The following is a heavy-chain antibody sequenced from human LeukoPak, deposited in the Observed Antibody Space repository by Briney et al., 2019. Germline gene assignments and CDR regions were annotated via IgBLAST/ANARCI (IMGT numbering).Heavy chain of an antibody. Sequence: SETLSLTCAVYGGSFSGYYWSWIRQPPGKGLEWIGEINHSGSTNYNPSLKGRVTISVDTSKNQFSLKLSSVTAADTAVYYCARDRSSSSWRSRGQGTLVTVSS. CDR2: INHSGST. CDR1: GGSFSGYY. CDR3: ARDRSSSSWRS. V-gene: IGHV4-34*01. J-gene: IGHJ4*02. D-gene: IGHD6-13*01.